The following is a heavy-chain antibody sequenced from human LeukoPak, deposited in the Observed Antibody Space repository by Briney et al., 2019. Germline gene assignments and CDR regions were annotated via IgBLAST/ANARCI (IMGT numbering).Heavy chain of an antibody. CDR2: INHSGST. V-gene: IGHV4-34*01. J-gene: IGHJ6*02. CDR3: ARVSGTIYYYYGMDV. Sequence: SETLSLTCAVYGGSFSGYYWSWIRQPPVKGLEWIGEINHSGSTNYNPSLKSRVAISVDTSKNQFSLKLSSVTAADTAVYYCARVSGTIYYYYGMDVWGQGTTVTVSS. CDR1: GGSFSGYY. D-gene: IGHD1-26*01.